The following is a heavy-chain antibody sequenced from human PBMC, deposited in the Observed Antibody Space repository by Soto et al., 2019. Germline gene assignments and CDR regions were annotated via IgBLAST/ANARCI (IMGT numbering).Heavy chain of an antibody. CDR1: GGSMRSYF. D-gene: IGHD6-13*01. Sequence: SETLSLTCTVSGGSMRSYFLTWIRQPPGKGLEWIGYIHYSGTTSFFPSYNPSLRSRVTISEDTSKNQFSLKLLSVTTADTAVYFCAAGEASSRNLAPYYLDFWGQGTLVTVSS. J-gene: IGHJ4*02. V-gene: IGHV4-59*01. CDR3: AAGEASSRNLAPYYLDF. CDR2: IHYSGTT.